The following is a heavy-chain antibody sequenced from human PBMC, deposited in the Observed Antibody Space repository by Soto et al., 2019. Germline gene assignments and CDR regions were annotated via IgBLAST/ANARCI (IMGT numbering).Heavy chain of an antibody. CDR3: TRESKLRLLDY. CDR1: GFTFGDYA. J-gene: IGHJ4*02. CDR2: IRSKAYGGTT. V-gene: IGHV3-49*03. Sequence: GGSLRLSCTASGFTFGDYAMSWFRQAPGKGLEWVGFIRSKAYGGTTEYAASVKGRFTISRDDSKSIAYLQMNSLKTEDTAVYYCTRESKLRLLDYWGQGTLVTVSS. D-gene: IGHD5-12*01.